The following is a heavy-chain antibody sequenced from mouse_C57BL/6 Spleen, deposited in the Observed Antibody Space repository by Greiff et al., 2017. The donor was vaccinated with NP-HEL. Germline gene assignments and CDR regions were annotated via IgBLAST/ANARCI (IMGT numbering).Heavy chain of an antibody. Sequence: EVQLQQSGPELVKPGASVKIPCKASGYTFTDYNMDWVKQSHGKSLEWIGDINPNNGGTNYNQKFKGKATLTVDKSSSTAYMELRSLTSEDTAVYYWARGNYAYFDYWGQCTTLTVSS. CDR3: ARGNYAYFDY. V-gene: IGHV1-18*01. D-gene: IGHD2-4*01. J-gene: IGHJ2*01. CDR2: INPNNGGT. CDR1: GYTFTDYN.